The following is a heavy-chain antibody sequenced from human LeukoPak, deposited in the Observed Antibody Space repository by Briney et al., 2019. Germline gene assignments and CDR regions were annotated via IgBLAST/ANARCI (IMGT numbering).Heavy chain of an antibody. CDR3: ATLLMTTVTLV. Sequence: SETLSLTCIVSGGSISTSTYYWGWIRQPPGTGLEYIGSIHYSGSTYYSSSLKSRVTISADTSKNQFSLKLSSVTAADTAVYYCATLLMTTVTLVWGQGTLVTVSS. CDR1: GGSISTSTYY. J-gene: IGHJ4*02. D-gene: IGHD4-4*01. CDR2: IHYSGST. V-gene: IGHV4-39*01.